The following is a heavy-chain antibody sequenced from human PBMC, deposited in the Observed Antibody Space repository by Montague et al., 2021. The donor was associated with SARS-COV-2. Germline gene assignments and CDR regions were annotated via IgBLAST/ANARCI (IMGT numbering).Heavy chain of an antibody. CDR3: VRDTGSAQAGFDA. CDR2: TNYRSKWTS. CDR1: GDSVWSNTAA. D-gene: IGHD4-17*01. V-gene: IGHV6-1*01. J-gene: IGHJ4*02. Sequence: XAISGDSVWSNTAAWNWIRQSPSGGLEWLGRTNYRSKWTSDYATSVEGRISIDPDTSKNQFFLHLRSVTPEDTGVYYCVRDTGSAQAGFDAWGQRTLVTVSS.